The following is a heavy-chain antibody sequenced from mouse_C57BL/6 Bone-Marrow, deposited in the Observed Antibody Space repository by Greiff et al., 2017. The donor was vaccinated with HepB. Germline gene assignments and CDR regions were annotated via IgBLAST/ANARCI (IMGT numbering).Heavy chain of an antibody. J-gene: IGHJ3*01. Sequence: QVQLQQPGAELVKPGASVKLSCKASGYTFTSYWMQWVKQRPGQGLEWIGEIDPSDSYTNYNQKFKGKATLTVDTSSSTAYMQRSSLTSEDSAVYYCAREGDYYGTPWFAYWGQGTLVTVSA. CDR2: IDPSDSYT. CDR3: AREGDYYGTPWFAY. D-gene: IGHD1-1*01. CDR1: GYTFTSYW. V-gene: IGHV1-50*01.